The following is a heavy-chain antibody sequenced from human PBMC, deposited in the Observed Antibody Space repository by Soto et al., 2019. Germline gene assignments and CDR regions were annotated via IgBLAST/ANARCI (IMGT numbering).Heavy chain of an antibody. J-gene: IGHJ4*02. V-gene: IGHV2-5*02. CDR1: GFSLSTSGVG. Sequence: FGPTLVNPPQTLTLTCTFAGFSLSTSGVGVGWIRQPPGKALEWLALIYWDDDKRYSPSLKSRLTITKDTSKNQVVLTMTNMDPVDTATYYCAHRRDNWNDPGGFGYWGQGTLVTVSS. CDR2: IYWDDDK. CDR3: AHRRDNWNDPGGFGY. D-gene: IGHD1-1*01.